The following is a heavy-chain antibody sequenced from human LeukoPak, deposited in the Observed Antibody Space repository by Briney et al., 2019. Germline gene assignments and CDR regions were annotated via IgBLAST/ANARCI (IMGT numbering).Heavy chain of an antibody. V-gene: IGHV3-23*01. Sequence: GGSLRLSCATSGFTFSVYAMSWVRQAPGKGLEGVSTISDSGGSTYYADSVKGRFTIPRGSSKNTLYRLMNELSAEDTAVYYCAKSHSLEYRGYFDYWGQGTLVTVPS. CDR2: ISDSGGST. D-gene: IGHD2/OR15-2a*01. CDR3: AKSHSLEYRGYFDY. CDR1: GFTFSVYA. J-gene: IGHJ4*02.